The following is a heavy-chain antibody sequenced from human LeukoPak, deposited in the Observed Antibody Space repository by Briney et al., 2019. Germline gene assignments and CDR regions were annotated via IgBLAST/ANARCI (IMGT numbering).Heavy chain of an antibody. Sequence: GGSLRLSCAASGFTFSTYNMNWVRQAPGKGLEWITYISADSSTVQYADSVRGRFTTSRDNAKNSLYLQMNSLRAEDTAVYYCVRDNSRGQSLGVIYWGQGSLVTVSS. D-gene: IGHD3-22*01. CDR2: ISADSSTV. CDR1: GFTFSTYN. J-gene: IGHJ4*02. CDR3: VRDNSRGQSLGVIY. V-gene: IGHV3-48*01.